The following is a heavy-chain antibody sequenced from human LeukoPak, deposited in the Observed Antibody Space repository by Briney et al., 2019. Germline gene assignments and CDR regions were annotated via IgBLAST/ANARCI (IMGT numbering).Heavy chain of an antibody. CDR1: GGTFSSYA. J-gene: IGHJ4*02. V-gene: IGHV1-69*04. CDR3: ARGSPGIAVDY. Sequence: SVKVSCRASGGTFSSYAISWVRQAPGQGLEWMGRIIPILGIANYAQKFQGRVTITADKSTSTAYMELSSLRSEDTAVYYCARGSPGIAVDYWGQGTLVTVSS. D-gene: IGHD6-13*01. CDR2: IIPILGIA.